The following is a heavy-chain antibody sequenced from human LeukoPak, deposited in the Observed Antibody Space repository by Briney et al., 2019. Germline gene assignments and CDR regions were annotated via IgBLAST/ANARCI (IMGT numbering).Heavy chain of an antibody. V-gene: IGHV3-23*01. Sequence: GGSLRLSCAASGFTFSSYTMSWVRQAPGKGLEWVSAISGSGGSTYYADSVKGRFTISRDNSKNTLYLQMNSLRAEDTAVYYCAKIHDYNDWFDPWGQETLVTVSS. J-gene: IGHJ5*02. CDR3: AKIHDYNDWFDP. D-gene: IGHD5-24*01. CDR1: GFTFSSYT. CDR2: ISGSGGST.